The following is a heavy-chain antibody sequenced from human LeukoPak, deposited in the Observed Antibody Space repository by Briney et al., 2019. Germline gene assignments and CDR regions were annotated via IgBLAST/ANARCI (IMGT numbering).Heavy chain of an antibody. CDR3: ARVYDYSNGIDY. Sequence: ASVKVSCKASGYTFTSYDINWVRQATGQGLEWMGWMNPNSGNTGYAQKFQGRATMTRNTSISTAYMELSSLRSEDTAVYYCARVYDYSNGIDYWGQGTLVTVSS. D-gene: IGHD4-11*01. CDR1: GYTFTSYD. J-gene: IGHJ4*02. V-gene: IGHV1-8*01. CDR2: MNPNSGNT.